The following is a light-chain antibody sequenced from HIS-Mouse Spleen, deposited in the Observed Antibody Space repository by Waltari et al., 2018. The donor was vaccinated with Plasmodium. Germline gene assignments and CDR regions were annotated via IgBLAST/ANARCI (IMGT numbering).Light chain of an antibody. V-gene: IGKV1-39*01. CDR2: AAS. Sequence: DIQMTQSPSSLSASVGDRVTITCRASQSISSYLNWYQQKPGKAPKLLIYAASSLQSCVPSRFSGSGSGTDFTLTISSLQPEDFATYYCQQSYSTWTFGQGTKVEIK. J-gene: IGKJ1*01. CDR3: QQSYSTWT. CDR1: QSISSY.